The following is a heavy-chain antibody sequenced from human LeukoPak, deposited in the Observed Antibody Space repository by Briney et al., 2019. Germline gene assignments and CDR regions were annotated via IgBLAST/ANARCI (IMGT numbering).Heavy chain of an antibody. Sequence: TSETLSLTCTVSGGSIGSYYWSWIRQPPGKGLEWIGYIYYSGSTNYNPSLKSRVTISVDTSKNQFSLKLSSVTAADTAVYYCARSHYDFWSGYPEYFQHWGQGTLVTVSS. D-gene: IGHD3-3*01. V-gene: IGHV4-59*01. CDR2: IYYSGST. J-gene: IGHJ1*01. CDR1: GGSIGSYY. CDR3: ARSHYDFWSGYPEYFQH.